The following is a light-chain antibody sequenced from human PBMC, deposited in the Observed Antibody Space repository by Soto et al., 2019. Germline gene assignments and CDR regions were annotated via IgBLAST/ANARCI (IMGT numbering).Light chain of an antibody. V-gene: IGKV3-11*01. CDR3: QQRSNWRT. Sequence: VFAQSSEKQSLSPGERATLSCRASQSVSSYLAWYQQKPGQAPRLLIYDASNRATGIPARFSGSGSGTDFTLTISSLEPEDFAVYYCQQRSNWRTFGQGTKVDIK. CDR2: DAS. J-gene: IGKJ1*01. CDR1: QSVSSY.